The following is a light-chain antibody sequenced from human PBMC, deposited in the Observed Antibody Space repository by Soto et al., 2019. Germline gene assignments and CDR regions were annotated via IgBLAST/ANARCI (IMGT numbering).Light chain of an antibody. CDR3: QQSYSTPPT. V-gene: IGKV1-39*01. CDR1: QSISSY. Sequence: DIPMTQSPSSLSASVGDRVTITCRASQSISSYLNWYQQKPGKAPKLLIYAASSLQSGVPSRFSGSGSGTDFTLTISSLQPEDFATYYCQQSYSTPPTFGQGTKWKSN. J-gene: IGKJ1*01. CDR2: AAS.